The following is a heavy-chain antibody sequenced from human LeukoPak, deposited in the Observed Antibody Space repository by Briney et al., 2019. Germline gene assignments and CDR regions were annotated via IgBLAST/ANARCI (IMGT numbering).Heavy chain of an antibody. J-gene: IGHJ3*02. Sequence: GGSLRLSCAASGFNFGGYSMNWVRQAPGKGLEWVSSISSSGSFIYDADSVKGRFTISRDNTKNSLFLQMNSLRAEDTAIYYCARVVVAASDAFDIWGQGTLVTVSS. CDR2: ISSSGSFI. CDR3: ARVVVAASDAFDI. D-gene: IGHD2-15*01. V-gene: IGHV3-21*01. CDR1: GFNFGGYS.